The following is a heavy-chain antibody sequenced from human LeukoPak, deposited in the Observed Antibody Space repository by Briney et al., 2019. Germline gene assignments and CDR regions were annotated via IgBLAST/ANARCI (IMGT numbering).Heavy chain of an antibody. CDR2: FEPEDGET. J-gene: IGHJ5*02. D-gene: IGHD2-15*01. V-gene: IGHV1-24*01. CDR1: GYTLTELS. CDR3: ATGVVVAASNWFDP. Sequence: ASVKVSCKVSGYTLTELSMHWVRQAPGKGNEWMGGFEPEDGETIYAQKFQGRVTMTEDTSTDTAYMELSSLRSEDTAVYYCATGVVVAASNWFDPWGQGTLVTVSS.